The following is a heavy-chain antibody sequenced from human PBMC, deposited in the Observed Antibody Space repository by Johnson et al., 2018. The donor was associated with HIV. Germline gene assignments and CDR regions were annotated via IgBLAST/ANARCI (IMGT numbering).Heavy chain of an antibody. CDR2: ISYDGSNK. CDR1: GFAFSSYA. Sequence: QVQLVESGGGVVQPGRSLILSCATSGFAFSSYAVHWVRQAPGKGLEWVAVISYDGSNKYFADSVKGRFTISRDNLNNTLYLQMNSLRTEDTAVYYCARGRTQFLEGGAFDIWGQGTMVIVSS. J-gene: IGHJ3*02. D-gene: IGHD3-3*01. V-gene: IGHV3-30-3*01. CDR3: ARGRTQFLEGGAFDI.